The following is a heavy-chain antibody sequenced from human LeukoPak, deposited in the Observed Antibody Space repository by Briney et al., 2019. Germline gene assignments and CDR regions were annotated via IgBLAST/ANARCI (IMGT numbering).Heavy chain of an antibody. D-gene: IGHD2-8*02. Sequence: AGGSLRPSCAASGFTFSDCYMSWIRQAPGKGLELLSYISSSGSAVSYAGSVKGRFTISRDNAKNSLYLQMNTLRAEDTAVYYCAICRSGGTYCTGGFDYWGQGTLVTVSS. CDR2: ISSSGSAV. CDR1: GFTFSDCY. J-gene: IGHJ4*02. CDR3: AICRSGGTYCTGGFDY. V-gene: IGHV3-11*04.